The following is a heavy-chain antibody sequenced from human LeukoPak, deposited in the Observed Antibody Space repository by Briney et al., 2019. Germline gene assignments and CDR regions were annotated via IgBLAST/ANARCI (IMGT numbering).Heavy chain of an antibody. D-gene: IGHD6-13*01. CDR3: ARGRFAIGPGGTGLGI. Sequence: SETLSLTCTVSGGSLSSSYWSWIRQPPGKGLEWIGYIYNTGSTNYNPSLKSRVTVSLDTSKNQFSLKLNSVTAADTAVYYCARGRFAIGPGGTGLGIWGQGTMVTVSS. CDR2: IYNTGST. CDR1: GGSLSSSY. V-gene: IGHV4-59*12. J-gene: IGHJ3*02.